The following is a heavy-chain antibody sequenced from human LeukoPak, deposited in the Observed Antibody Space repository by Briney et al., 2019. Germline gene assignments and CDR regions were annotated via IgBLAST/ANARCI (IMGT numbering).Heavy chain of an antibody. J-gene: IGHJ4*02. Sequence: GGSLRLSCAVSGFTITNYGMSWVRQAPGKGLEWVSAIDVSGDTEYYADSVKGRFIIPRDNSRNTLYLQINSLRGEDTALYYCAQGYSSGWYPNWGQGTLVTVSS. V-gene: IGHV3-23*01. CDR3: AQGYSSGWYPN. CDR1: GFTITNYG. D-gene: IGHD6-19*01. CDR2: IDVSGDTE.